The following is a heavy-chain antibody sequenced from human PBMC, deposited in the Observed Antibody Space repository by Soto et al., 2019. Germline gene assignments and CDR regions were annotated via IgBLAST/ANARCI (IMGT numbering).Heavy chain of an antibody. Sequence: LRLSCAASLFPFSSYGMHWVHQAPGKGLEWVAVISYDGSNKYYADSVKGRLTISRDNSKNTLYLQMNSLRAEDTAVYYCAKDLNGSSWTLYYYYYGMDVWGQGTTVTVSS. J-gene: IGHJ6*02. V-gene: IGHV3-30*18. CDR2: ISYDGSNK. CDR1: LFPFSSYG. D-gene: IGHD6-13*01. CDR3: AKDLNGSSWTLYYYYYGMDV.